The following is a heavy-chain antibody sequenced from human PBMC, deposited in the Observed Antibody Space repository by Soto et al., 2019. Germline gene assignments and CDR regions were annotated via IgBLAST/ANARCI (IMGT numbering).Heavy chain of an antibody. CDR2: TYYRSKWYN. CDR1: WVSFSSNIAA. D-gene: IGHD1-26*01. V-gene: IGHV6-1*01. CDR3: ARGEQYSGRIFDY. Sequence: HSQAFSLTCCISWVSFSSNIAACNCRRQSPSRGLEWLGRTYYRSKWYNDYAVSVESRITINPDTSKNHFSLQLNFVTPEDTAVYFCARGEQYSGRIFDYWGQGTLVTVSS. J-gene: IGHJ4*02.